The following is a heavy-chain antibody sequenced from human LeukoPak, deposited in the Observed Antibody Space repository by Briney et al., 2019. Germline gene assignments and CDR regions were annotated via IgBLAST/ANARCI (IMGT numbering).Heavy chain of an antibody. V-gene: IGHV3-48*01. D-gene: IGHD2-8*01. CDR2: IGWTPTIK. CDR1: GFTFGDYS. J-gene: IGHJ4*02. CDR3: ARDYKYAFDH. Sequence: GGSLRLSCAASGFTFGDYSLTWIRQAPGKGLEWVSYIGWTPTIKDYADSVKGRFTISRDNAKRSLHLQMNSLRVEDTAIYYCARDYKYAFDHWGQGILVTVSS.